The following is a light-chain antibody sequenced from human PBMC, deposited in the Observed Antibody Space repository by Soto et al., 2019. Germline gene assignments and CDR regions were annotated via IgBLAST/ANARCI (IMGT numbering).Light chain of an antibody. CDR2: GNI. J-gene: IGLJ2*01. CDR1: SSNIGAGYD. Sequence: QSVLTQPPSVSGAPGQRVTISCTGSSSNIGAGYDVHWYQQVPGTAPKLLIYGNINRPSGVPDRFSGSKSGTSASLAITGLQAEDEADYYCQSYDYSLSGLFGGGTQLTVL. V-gene: IGLV1-40*01. CDR3: QSYDYSLSGL.